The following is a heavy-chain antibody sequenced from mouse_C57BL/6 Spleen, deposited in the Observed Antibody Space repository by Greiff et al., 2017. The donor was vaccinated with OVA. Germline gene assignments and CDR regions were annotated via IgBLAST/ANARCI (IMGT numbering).Heavy chain of an antibody. D-gene: IGHD2-5*01. CDR3: ASRYSNYGEGVAY. Sequence: QVQLQQSGPELVKPGASVKISCKASGYAFSGSWMNWVKQRPGKGLEWIGRIYPGDGDPNYNGKFKGKATLTADNSSSTAYMQLSSLTSEESAVYVGASRYSNYGEGVAYWGQGTLVTVSA. CDR1: GYAFSGSW. CDR2: IYPGDGDP. J-gene: IGHJ3*01. V-gene: IGHV1-82*01.